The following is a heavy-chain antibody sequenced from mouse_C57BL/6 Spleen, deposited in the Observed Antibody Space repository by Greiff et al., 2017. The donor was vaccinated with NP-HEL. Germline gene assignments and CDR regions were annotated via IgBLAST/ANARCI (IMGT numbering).Heavy chain of an antibody. Sequence: QVQLQQPGAELVKPGASVKLSCKASGYTFTSYWMHWVKQRPGQGLEWIGMIHPNSGSTNYNEKFKSKATLTVDKSSSTAYMQLSSLTTEDSAVYYCAGRLDYYAMDYWGQGTSVTVSS. J-gene: IGHJ4*01. CDR3: AGRLDYYAMDY. CDR2: IHPNSGST. V-gene: IGHV1-64*01. CDR1: GYTFTSYW.